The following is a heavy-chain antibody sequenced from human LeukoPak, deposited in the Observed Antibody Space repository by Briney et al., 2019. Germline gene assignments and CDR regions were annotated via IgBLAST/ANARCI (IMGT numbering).Heavy chain of an antibody. J-gene: IGHJ5*02. Sequence: ASVKVSCKASGYTFTNYGISWVRQAPGQGLEWMAWIGTYNHDTNYAQKFRGRVTLTTDTSTSTAYMELRSLESDDTAVYHCVRDYFCSGGTCDDCFDPWGQGTLVTVSS. CDR3: VRDYFCSGGTCDDCFDP. CDR2: IGTYNHDT. D-gene: IGHD2-15*01. CDR1: GYTFTNYG. V-gene: IGHV1-18*01.